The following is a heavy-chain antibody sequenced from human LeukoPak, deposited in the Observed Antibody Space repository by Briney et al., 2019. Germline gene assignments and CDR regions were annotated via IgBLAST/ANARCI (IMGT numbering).Heavy chain of an antibody. CDR3: AREGPITGISGYGAFDI. CDR2: IYYSGST. V-gene: IGHV4-59*01. D-gene: IGHD1-20*01. CDR1: GGSISTYY. Sequence: SETLSLTCTVSGGSISTYYGNWIRQAPGKGLEWIGHIYYSGSTNYNPSLKSRVTISVDTSRNQFSLKLSSVTAADTAVYYCAREGPITGISGYGAFDIWGQGTMVTVSS. J-gene: IGHJ3*02.